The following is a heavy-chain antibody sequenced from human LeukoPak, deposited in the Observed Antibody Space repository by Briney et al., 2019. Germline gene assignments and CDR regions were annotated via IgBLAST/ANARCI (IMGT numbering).Heavy chain of an antibody. J-gene: IGHJ4*02. Sequence: GGSLRLSCAASGFTFSSYSMNWVRQAPGKGLEWVSSISSSSYIYYADSVKGRFTISRDNAKNSLYLQMNSLRAEDTAVYYCARDEYRGTYYYDSSGYLGPDYWGQGTLVTVSS. CDR3: ARDEYRGTYYYDSSGYLGPDY. CDR2: ISSSSYI. CDR1: GFTFSSYS. D-gene: IGHD3-22*01. V-gene: IGHV3-21*01.